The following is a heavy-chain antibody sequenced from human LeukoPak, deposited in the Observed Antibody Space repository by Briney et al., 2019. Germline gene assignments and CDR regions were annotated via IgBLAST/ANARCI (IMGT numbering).Heavy chain of an antibody. CDR2: IYYSGST. Sequence: SETLSLTCTVSGGSISSGDYYWSWIRQPPGKGLEWIGYIYYSGSTYYNPSLKSRVTISVDTSKNQFSLKLSSVTAADTAVYYCARPSDSHRGWYQGPFDYWGQGTLVTVSS. V-gene: IGHV4-30-4*01. CDR1: GGSISSGDYY. CDR3: ARPSDSHRGWYQGPFDY. D-gene: IGHD6-19*01. J-gene: IGHJ4*02.